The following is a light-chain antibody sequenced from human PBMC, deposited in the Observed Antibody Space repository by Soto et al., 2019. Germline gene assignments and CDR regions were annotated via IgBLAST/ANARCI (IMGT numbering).Light chain of an antibody. Sequence: DIQMTQSPSSLSASVGDRVTITCRASQNISSYLNWFQQKPGKVPKLLIYAASSLQSGVPSRFSGSGSATAFTLTISSLLPEDFATYYCLQTFSAPLCFGGGTKVDI. CDR2: AAS. CDR3: LQTFSAPLC. V-gene: IGKV1-39*01. CDR1: QNISSY. J-gene: IGKJ4*01.